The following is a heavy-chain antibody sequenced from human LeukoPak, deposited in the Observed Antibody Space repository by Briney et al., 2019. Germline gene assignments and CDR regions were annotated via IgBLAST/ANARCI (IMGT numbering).Heavy chain of an antibody. J-gene: IGHJ4*02. Sequence: EASVKVFCKASGYTFTGYYLHWVRQAPGQGLEWMGWINPNSGVTNYAQKFQGRVTMTRDTSITTAYMELSRLRSDDRAVYYCATLWFGDSDHFDYWGQGTQVTVSS. V-gene: IGHV1-2*02. CDR1: GYTFTGYY. CDR3: ATLWFGDSDHFDY. CDR2: INPNSGVT. D-gene: IGHD3-10*01.